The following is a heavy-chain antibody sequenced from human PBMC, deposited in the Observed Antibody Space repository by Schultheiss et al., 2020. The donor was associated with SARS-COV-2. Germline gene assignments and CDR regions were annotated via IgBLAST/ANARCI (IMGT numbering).Heavy chain of an antibody. J-gene: IGHJ6*02. D-gene: IGHD2-15*01. CDR1: GFTFSSYE. V-gene: IGHV3-48*03. CDR2: ISSSGSTI. CDR3: AKDLGGYCSGGSCYPYYYYYYGMDV. Sequence: GESLKISCAASGFTFSSYEMNWVRQAPGKGLEWVSYISSSGSTIYYADSVKGRFTISRDNAKNSLYLQMNSLRAEDTAVYYCAKDLGGYCSGGSCYPYYYYYYGMDVWGQGTTVTVSS.